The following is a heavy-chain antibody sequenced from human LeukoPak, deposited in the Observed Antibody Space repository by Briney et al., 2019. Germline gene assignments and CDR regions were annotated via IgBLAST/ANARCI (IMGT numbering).Heavy chain of an antibody. CDR3: ARDPPLYY. V-gene: IGHV3-53*01. CDR1: GFSVSSNH. CDR2: IYSGGNT. Sequence: PGGSLRLSCAASGFSVSSNHVSWVRQAPGKGLEWVSVIYSGGNTYYADSVKGRFTISKDNSKNTLYLQMNSLWAEDTAVYYCARDPPLYYWGQGTLVTVSS. J-gene: IGHJ4*02.